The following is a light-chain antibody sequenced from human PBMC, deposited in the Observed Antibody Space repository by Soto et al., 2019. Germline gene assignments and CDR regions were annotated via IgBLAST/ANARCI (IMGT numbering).Light chain of an antibody. CDR2: GAS. CDR1: QSVSSSY. V-gene: IGKV3-20*01. CDR3: QQYGSSPGWT. Sequence: EIVLTQSPGTLSLSPGERATLSCRASQSVSSSYLAWYQQKPGQAPRLLIYGASSRATGIPDRFSGSGSGTDFTLTISRLEPEDFAVYYCQQYGSSPGWTFGQGTNVDIK. J-gene: IGKJ1*01.